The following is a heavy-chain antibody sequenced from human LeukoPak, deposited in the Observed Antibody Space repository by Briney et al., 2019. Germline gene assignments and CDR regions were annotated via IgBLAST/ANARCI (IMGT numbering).Heavy chain of an antibody. D-gene: IGHD3-10*01. V-gene: IGHV3-49*03. CDR3: SRESFERPPSQPHHYFFDY. CDR1: GFIFGDYA. CDR2: IRSKLYGETI. J-gene: IGHJ4*02. Sequence: PGGSLRLSCTASGFIFGDYAMSGFRQAPGKGLEWVAFIRSKLYGETIQYDASVRGRFTISRDDSRNIAYLQMNSLKSDDTAVYYCSRESFERPPSQPHHYFFDYWGQGTLVTVSS.